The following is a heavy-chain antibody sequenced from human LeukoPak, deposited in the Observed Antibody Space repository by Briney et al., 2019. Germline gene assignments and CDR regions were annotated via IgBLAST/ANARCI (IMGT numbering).Heavy chain of an antibody. J-gene: IGHJ6*02. CDR2: INSDGTSL. CDR1: GFTLNTYW. D-gene: IGHD3-10*02. Sequence: GGSLRLSCAASGFTLNTYWMNWVRQAPGKGLVWVSRINSDGTSLTYADSVKGRSTVSRDNAKNTLYLQMNSLRAEDTAVYYCTRDLRMDYYYVDYYYYGMDVWGQGTTVTVSS. V-gene: IGHV3-74*03. CDR3: TRDLRMDYYYVDYYYYGMDV.